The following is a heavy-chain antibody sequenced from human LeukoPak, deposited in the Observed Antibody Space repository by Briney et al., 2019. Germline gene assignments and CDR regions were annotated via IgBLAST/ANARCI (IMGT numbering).Heavy chain of an antibody. D-gene: IGHD6-19*01. V-gene: IGHV3-21*01. Sequence: GGSLRLSCEASGFTFTTYSMTWVRQAPGKGLEWVSSISSSSSYIYYADSVKGRFTISRDNAKNSLYLQMNSLRAEDTAVYYCARVKYSVAATDYWGQGTLVTVSS. CDR3: ARVKYSVAATDY. J-gene: IGHJ4*02. CDR1: GFTFTTYS. CDR2: ISSSSSYI.